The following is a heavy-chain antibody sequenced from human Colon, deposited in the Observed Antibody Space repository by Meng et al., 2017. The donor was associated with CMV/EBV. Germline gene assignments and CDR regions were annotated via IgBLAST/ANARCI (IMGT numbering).Heavy chain of an antibody. J-gene: IGHJ6*04. CDR2: IRRRTDGGTA. CDR3: TADLAPSGRKDDLSMYYYGQDV. V-gene: IGHV3-15*07. Sequence: GGSLRLSCVAPRLTFANLWFNWVRQAPGKGLEWVGVIRRRTDGGTADYAAAVKGRFISSRDDSKKTVYLEMNNVKLEDTGVYYCTADLAPSGRKDDLSMYYYGQDVWGEGTTVTVSS. D-gene: IGHD3-10*01. CDR1: RLTFANLW.